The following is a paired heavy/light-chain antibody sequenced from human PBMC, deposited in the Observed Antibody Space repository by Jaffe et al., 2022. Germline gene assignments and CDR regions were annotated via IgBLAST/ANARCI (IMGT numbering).Heavy chain of an antibody. Sequence: QLQLQESGPGLVKPSETLSLTCTVSGGSISSSTYYWGWIRQPPGKGLEWIGTIYYTGSTSYNPSLKSRVTISVDTSKNHFSLNLSSVTAADTAVYYCGRGLTLHADDSWGQGTLVTVSS. CDR2: IYYTGST. D-gene: IGHD2-15*01. J-gene: IGHJ4*02. CDR1: GGSISSSTYY. CDR3: GRGLTLHADDS. V-gene: IGHV4-39*02.
Light chain of an antibody. CDR2: EVS. V-gene: IGLV2-8*01. Sequence: QSALTQPPSASGSPGQSVTISCTGTSSDVGGYNYVSWYQQHPGKAPKLMIYEVSKRPSGVPDRFSGSKSGNTASLTVSGLQAEDEADYYCSSYAGSNNLNVVFGGGTKLTVL. CDR1: SSDVGGYNY. J-gene: IGLJ2*01. CDR3: SSYAGSNNLNVV.